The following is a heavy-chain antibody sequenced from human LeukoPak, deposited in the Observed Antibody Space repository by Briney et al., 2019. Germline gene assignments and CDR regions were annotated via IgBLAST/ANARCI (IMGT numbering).Heavy chain of an antibody. CDR3: ARDRVAAASDY. J-gene: IGHJ4*02. D-gene: IGHD6-13*01. Sequence: SETLSLTCTVSGGSISSYYWSWIRQPAGKGLEWIGRIYTSGSTNYNPSLKSRVTMSVDTSKNQFSLKLSFATAADTAVYYCARDRVAAASDYWGQGTLVTVSS. CDR2: IYTSGST. V-gene: IGHV4-4*07. CDR1: GGSISSYY.